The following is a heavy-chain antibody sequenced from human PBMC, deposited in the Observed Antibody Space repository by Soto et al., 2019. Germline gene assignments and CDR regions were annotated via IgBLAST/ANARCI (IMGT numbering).Heavy chain of an antibody. CDR1: GFTFSSYS. D-gene: IGHD3-22*01. J-gene: IGHJ4*02. Sequence: GGSLRLSCAASGFTFSSYSMNWVRQAPGKGLEWVSSISSSSSYIYYADSVKGRFTISRDNAKNSLYLQMNSLRAEDTAVYYCARAGGDYYDSSGYYPSPVDYWGQGTLVTVSS. CDR2: ISSSSSYI. V-gene: IGHV3-21*01. CDR3: ARAGGDYYDSSGYYPSPVDY.